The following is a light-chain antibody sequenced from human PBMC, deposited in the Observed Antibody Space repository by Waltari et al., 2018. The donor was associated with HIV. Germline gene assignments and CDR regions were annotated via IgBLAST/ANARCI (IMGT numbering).Light chain of an antibody. Sequence: DVVMTQSPLSLPVTLGQSASISCRSSQSLVHSDGNTYLNWFQQRPGQSPRRLIYKVSNRDSGVPDRFSGSGSGTDFTLKISRVEAEDVGFYYCMQGTHWLWTFGQGTKVEIK. J-gene: IGKJ1*01. CDR1: QSLVHSDGNTY. CDR2: KVS. CDR3: MQGTHWLWT. V-gene: IGKV2-30*02.